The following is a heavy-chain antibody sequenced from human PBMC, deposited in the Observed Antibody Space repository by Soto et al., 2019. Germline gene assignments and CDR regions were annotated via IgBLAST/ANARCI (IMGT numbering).Heavy chain of an antibody. CDR1: GYTFTSYA. D-gene: IGHD3-9*01. CDR2: INAGNGNT. V-gene: IGHV1-3*01. CDR3: ARGRGYDILTGFGQAYYYYYYGMDV. Sequence: ASVKVSCKASGYTFTSYAMHWVRQAPGQRLEWMGWINAGNGNTKYSQKFQGRVTITRDTSASTAYMELSSLRSGDTAVYYCARGRGYDILTGFGQAYYYYYYGMDVWGQGTTVTVSS. J-gene: IGHJ6*02.